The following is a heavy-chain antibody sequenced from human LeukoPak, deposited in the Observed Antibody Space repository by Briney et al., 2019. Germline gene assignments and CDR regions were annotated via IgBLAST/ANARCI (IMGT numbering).Heavy chain of an antibody. V-gene: IGHV1-69*04. CDR2: IIPILGIA. CDR1: GGTFSSYA. Sequence: GASVKASCKASGGTFSSYAISWVRQAPGQGLEWMGRIIPILGIANYAQKFQGRVTITADKSTSTAYMELSSLRSEDTAVYYCASALSGIAVAGSFDPWGQGTLVTVSS. J-gene: IGHJ5*02. CDR3: ASALSGIAVAGSFDP. D-gene: IGHD6-19*01.